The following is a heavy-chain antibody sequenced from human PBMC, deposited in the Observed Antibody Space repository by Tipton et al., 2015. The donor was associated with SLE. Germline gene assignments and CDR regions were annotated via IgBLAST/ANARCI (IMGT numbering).Heavy chain of an antibody. J-gene: IGHJ4*02. Sequence: SPSFQGRVTISTDKSISTAYLQWSSLKASDTAMYYCARYYGSGSGAFDYWGQGTLVTVSS. CDR3: ARYYGSGSGAFDY. V-gene: IGHV5-10-1*01. D-gene: IGHD3-10*01.